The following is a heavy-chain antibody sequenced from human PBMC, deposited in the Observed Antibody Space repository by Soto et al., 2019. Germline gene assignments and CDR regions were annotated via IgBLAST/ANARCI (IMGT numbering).Heavy chain of an antibody. CDR3: ARARSGRISAVDY. CDR1: GFTFSSHS. J-gene: IGHJ4*02. CDR2: ISSSSSTI. Sequence: WGPLRIPCAASGFTFSSHSMNRVRQAPGKGLEWVSYISSSSSTIYYADSVKGRFTISRDNAKNSLYLQMNSLRDEDTAVYYCARARSGRISAVDYWGQGTLVTVSS. D-gene: IGHD3-10*01. V-gene: IGHV3-48*02.